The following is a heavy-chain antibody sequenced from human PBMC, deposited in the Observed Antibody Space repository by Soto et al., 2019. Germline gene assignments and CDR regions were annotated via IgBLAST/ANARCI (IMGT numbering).Heavy chain of an antibody. J-gene: IGHJ3*02. Sequence: QVQLVQSGAEVKKPGSSVKVSCKASGGTFSSYAISWVRQAPGQGLEWMGGIIPIFGTANYAQKIQGRVTITADESTSTAYMELSSLRSEDTAGYYCARVVHSGSPTSDAFDIWGQGTMVTVSS. CDR1: GGTFSSYA. CDR2: IIPIFGTA. V-gene: IGHV1-69*12. CDR3: ARVVHSGSPTSDAFDI. D-gene: IGHD3-10*01.